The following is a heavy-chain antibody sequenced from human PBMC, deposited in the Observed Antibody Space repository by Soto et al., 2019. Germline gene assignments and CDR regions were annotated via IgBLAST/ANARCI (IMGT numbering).Heavy chain of an antibody. CDR1: GLTFSSYA. CDR2: ISYDRSNK. V-gene: IGHV3-30-3*01. D-gene: IGHD2-21*02. CDR3: ARVSDMVVTQKGPFDY. J-gene: IGHJ4*02. Sequence: QVQLVESGGGVVQPERSLRLSCAASGLTFSSYAMHWVRQAPGKGQEWVPVISYDRSNKYYADSVKGRFTISRDNSKNSPYLQMNSRRAEDTAVYYCARVSDMVVTQKGPFDYCGQGTLVTVSS.